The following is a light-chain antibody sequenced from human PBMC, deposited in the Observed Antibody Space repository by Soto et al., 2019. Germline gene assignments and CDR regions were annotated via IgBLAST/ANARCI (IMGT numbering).Light chain of an antibody. Sequence: QSALTQPASASGSPGQSITISCTGTSSDVGGYNHVSWYQQHPGKAPKLMIYDVSNRPSGVSNRFFGSKSGNTASLTISGLQAEDEADYYCSSYASSSTYVFGTGTKVTVL. V-gene: IGLV2-14*03. CDR3: SSYASSSTYV. J-gene: IGLJ1*01. CDR2: DVS. CDR1: SSDVGGYNH.